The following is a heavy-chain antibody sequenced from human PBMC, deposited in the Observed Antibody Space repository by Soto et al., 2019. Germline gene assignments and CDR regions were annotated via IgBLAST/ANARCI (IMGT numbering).Heavy chain of an antibody. V-gene: IGHV3-9*01. CDR3: TKRRSARPGFDAFAL. D-gene: IGHD3-10*01. J-gene: IGHJ3*01. CDR1: GFTFEDYS. Sequence: GGSLRLSCVASGFTFEDYSLHWVRQVPGKGLEWVAGISGNSGSSGYADSVRGRFTVSRDNAKNSLFLQMSSLSPEDTALYYCTKRRSARPGFDAFALWGQGTMVTFSS. CDR2: ISGNSGSS.